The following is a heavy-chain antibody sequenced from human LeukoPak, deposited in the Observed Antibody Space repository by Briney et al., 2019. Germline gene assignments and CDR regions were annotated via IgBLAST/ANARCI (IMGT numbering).Heavy chain of an antibody. CDR2: IYYSGST. V-gene: IGHV4-39*01. J-gene: IGHJ4*02. CDR1: GGSISGSNSY. Sequence: SETLSLTCTVSGGSISGSNSYWGWIRQPPGKGLDWIADIYYSGSTYYNPSLKSRVTISVDTSKNQFSLKLSSVTAADTAVYYCARSPRYCTNGVCWPHFDYWGQGTLVTVSS. D-gene: IGHD2-8*01. CDR3: ARSPRYCTNGVCWPHFDY.